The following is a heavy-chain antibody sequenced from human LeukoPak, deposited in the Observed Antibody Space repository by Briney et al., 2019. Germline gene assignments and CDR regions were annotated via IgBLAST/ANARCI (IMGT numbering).Heavy chain of an antibody. CDR2: INSDGSST. D-gene: IGHD3-22*01. V-gene: IGHV3-74*01. Sequence: PGGSLRVSCAASGFIFSSYWMHWVRQAPGKGLVWVSRINSDGSSTSYADSVKGRFTISRDNAKNTLYLQMNSLRAEDTAIYYCARDYYEYYDTSGYEGVHYWGQGTLVTVSS. CDR3: ARDYYEYYDTSGYEGVHY. CDR1: GFIFSSYW. J-gene: IGHJ4*02.